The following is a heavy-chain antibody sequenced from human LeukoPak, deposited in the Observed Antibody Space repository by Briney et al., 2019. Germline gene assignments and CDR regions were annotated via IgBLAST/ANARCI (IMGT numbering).Heavy chain of an antibody. D-gene: IGHD6-13*01. CDR2: INPSGGST. Sequence: GASVKVSCKASGYTFTSYYMHWVRQAPGQGLEWMGIINPSGGSTSYAQKFQGRVTMTRDMSTSTVYMKLSSLRSEDTAVYYCAKDVFSSWYFDYWGQGTLVTVSS. J-gene: IGHJ4*02. V-gene: IGHV1-46*01. CDR1: GYTFTSYY. CDR3: AKDVFSSWYFDY.